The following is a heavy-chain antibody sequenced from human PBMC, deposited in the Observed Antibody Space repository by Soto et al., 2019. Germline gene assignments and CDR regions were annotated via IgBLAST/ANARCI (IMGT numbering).Heavy chain of an antibody. J-gene: IGHJ4*02. D-gene: IGHD3-22*01. CDR2: IDHSGST. CDR3: ARGSAYLSDFDY. V-gene: IGHV4-34*01. CDR1: GGSYTGYN. Sequence: SETLSLTCAVYGGSYTGYNWTWIRQPPGRGLEWIGEIDHSGSTNYNPSLNSRISTSVDRAKNQFHLSLRSVTAADTAVYYCARGSAYLSDFDYWGQGTLVTVSS.